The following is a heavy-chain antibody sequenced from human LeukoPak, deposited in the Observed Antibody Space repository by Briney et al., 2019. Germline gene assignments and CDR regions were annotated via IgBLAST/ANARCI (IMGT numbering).Heavy chain of an antibody. CDR1: GGTFSSYA. CDR2: ISGSGGST. V-gene: IGHV3-23*01. J-gene: IGHJ4*02. D-gene: IGHD1-26*01. Sequence: SCKASGGTFSSYAMSWVRQAPGKGLEWVSAISGSGGSTYYADSVKGRFTISRDNSKNTLYLQMNSLRAEDTAVYYCAKGFASGSYLFDYWGQGTLVTVSS. CDR3: AKGFASGSYLFDY.